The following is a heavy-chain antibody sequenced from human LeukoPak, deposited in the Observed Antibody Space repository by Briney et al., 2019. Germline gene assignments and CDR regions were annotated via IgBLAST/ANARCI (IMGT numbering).Heavy chain of an antibody. CDR1: GGSLSGYQ. CDR3: ARGIWGSGLRRRGRSNWFDP. V-gene: IGHV4-34*01. Sequence: KPSETLSLTCGVYGGSLSGYQWTWIRQAPGKGLEWIGDINHSGGTNYNPSLKSRVTISLDTSKKQFSLKLSSVTAADTAIYYCARGIWGSGLRRRGRSNWFDPWGHGILVTVSS. J-gene: IGHJ5*02. CDR2: INHSGGT. D-gene: IGHD3-10*01.